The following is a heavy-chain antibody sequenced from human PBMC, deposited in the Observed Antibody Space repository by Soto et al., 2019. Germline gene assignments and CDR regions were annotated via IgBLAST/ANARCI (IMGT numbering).Heavy chain of an antibody. CDR2: ISTYNGNT. V-gene: IGHV1-18*01. CDR1: GYTFTNYG. D-gene: IGHD2-15*01. CDR3: ATDRGYCSGTSCRNFFDP. J-gene: IGHJ5*02. Sequence: GASVKVSCKASGYTFTNYGISWVRQAPGQGLEWMGWISTYNGNTNYAQNLQGRLTLTTDTSTSTGYMELRSLRSDDTAVYYCATDRGYCSGTSCRNFFDPWGQGTLVTVSS.